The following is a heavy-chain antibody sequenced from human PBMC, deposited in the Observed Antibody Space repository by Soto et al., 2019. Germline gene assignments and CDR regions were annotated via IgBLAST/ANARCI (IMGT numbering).Heavy chain of an antibody. CDR1: GFTFSNDD. V-gene: IGHV3-23*01. D-gene: IGHD5-12*01. CDR2: ITAGGFNT. Sequence: EVQLLESGGDLVQPGGSLRLSCVASGFTFSNDDLSWVRQASGKGLEWVSAITAGGFNTYYADSVKGRFTISRDNSKNTLYLQMNSLRAADTAVYYCAKNIGGFSGYANFDYWGQGTLVTVSS. CDR3: AKNIGGFSGYANFDY. J-gene: IGHJ4*02.